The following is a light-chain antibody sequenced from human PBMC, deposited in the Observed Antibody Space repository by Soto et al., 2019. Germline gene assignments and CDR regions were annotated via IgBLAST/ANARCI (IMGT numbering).Light chain of an antibody. V-gene: IGKV1-39*01. CDR3: QQSYSTIWT. CDR1: QGIRND. J-gene: IGKJ1*01. CDR2: AAS. Sequence: IQMTQSPSFLSAAVGDRVTITCRASQGIRNDLGWFQQKPGKAPKLLIYAASSLQSGVPSRFSGSGSGTDFTLTISSLKNEDFATYYGQQSYSTIWTFGQGTKVDI.